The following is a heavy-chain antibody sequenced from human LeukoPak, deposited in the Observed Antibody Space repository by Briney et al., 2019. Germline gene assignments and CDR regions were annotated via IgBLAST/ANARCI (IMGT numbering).Heavy chain of an antibody. CDR1: GYTFTSYG. V-gene: IGHV1-18*01. CDR2: ISAYNGNT. J-gene: IGHJ5*02. CDR3: ARVKQVGLASWFDP. D-gene: IGHD3-16*01. Sequence: GASVKVSCKASGYTFTSYGISWVRQAPGQGLEWMGWISAYNGNTNYAQKLQGRVTMTTDTSTSTAYMELRSLRSDDTAVYYCARVKQVGLASWFDPXXXXXLXTVSS.